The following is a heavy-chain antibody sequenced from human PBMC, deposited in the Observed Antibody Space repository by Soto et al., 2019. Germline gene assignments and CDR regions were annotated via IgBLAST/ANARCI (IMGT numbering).Heavy chain of an antibody. Sequence: SETLSVTCTVSGGSINSDNYYWSWIRQPPGKGLEWMGYIYYSGSTYYNPSLKSRLTISMGTSKKQIFLRLSSVTAADTAVYYCAHYGDYVGYWGQGTLVTVSS. CDR3: AHYGDYVGY. D-gene: IGHD4-17*01. J-gene: IGHJ4*02. CDR2: IYYSGST. CDR1: GGSINSDNYY. V-gene: IGHV4-30-4*01.